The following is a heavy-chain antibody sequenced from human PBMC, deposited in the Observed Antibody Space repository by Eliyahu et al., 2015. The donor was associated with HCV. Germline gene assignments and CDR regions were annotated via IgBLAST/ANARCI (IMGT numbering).Heavy chain of an antibody. J-gene: IGHJ3*02. Sequence: QVQLVESGGGVVQPGRSLRLSCAASGFPFSXYGXPWVRQAPGKGLXGVAVIWYDGSNKYYADSVKGRFTISRDNSKNTLYLQMNSLRAEDTAVYYCARDWDCSSTSCFHPADAFDIWGQGTMVTVSS. CDR3: ARDWDCSSTSCFHPADAFDI. V-gene: IGHV3-33*01. CDR2: IWYDGSNK. D-gene: IGHD2-2*01. CDR1: GFPFSXYG.